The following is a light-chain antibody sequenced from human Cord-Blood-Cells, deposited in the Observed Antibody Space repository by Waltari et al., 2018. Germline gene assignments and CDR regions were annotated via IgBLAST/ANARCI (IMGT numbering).Light chain of an antibody. CDR1: SGSIPSNY. Sequence: NFMLTQPHSVSESPGKTVTISCTRSSGSIPSNYVQWYQQRPGSAPTTVFYEDNQRPSVVPDRFSGSIDSSSNSASLTISGLKTEDEADYYCQSYDSSNYVFGTGTKVTVL. V-gene: IGLV6-57*03. CDR2: EDN. J-gene: IGLJ1*01. CDR3: QSYDSSNYV.